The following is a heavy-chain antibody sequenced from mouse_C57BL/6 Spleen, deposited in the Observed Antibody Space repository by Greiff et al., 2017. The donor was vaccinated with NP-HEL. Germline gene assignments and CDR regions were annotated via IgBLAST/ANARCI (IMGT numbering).Heavy chain of an antibody. Sequence: QVQLKQSGAELAKPGASVKLSCKASGYTFTSYWMHWVKQRPGQGLEWIGYINPSSGYTKYNQKFKDKATLTADKSSSTAYMQLSSLTYEDSAVYYCARSGYANGGWFAYWGQGTLVTVSA. J-gene: IGHJ3*01. CDR3: ARSGYANGGWFAY. V-gene: IGHV1-7*01. D-gene: IGHD2-1*01. CDR2: INPSSGYT. CDR1: GYTFTSYW.